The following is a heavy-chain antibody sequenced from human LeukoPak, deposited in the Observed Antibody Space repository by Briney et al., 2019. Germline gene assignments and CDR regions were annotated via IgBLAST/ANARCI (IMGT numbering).Heavy chain of an antibody. CDR2: IYYTGST. Sequence: SETLSLTCTVSGGSISRYYWTWFRQSPVTGLEWIGSIYYTGSTNYNPSLKSRVTISVETSKNQFSLKLTSLTAADTAVYYCARALSPARLFDYWGQGTLVTVSS. J-gene: IGHJ4*02. V-gene: IGHV4-59*01. D-gene: IGHD6-6*01. CDR3: ARALSPARLFDY. CDR1: GGSISRYY.